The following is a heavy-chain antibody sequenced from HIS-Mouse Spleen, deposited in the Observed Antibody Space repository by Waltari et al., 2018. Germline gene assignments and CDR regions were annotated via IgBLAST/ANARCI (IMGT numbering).Heavy chain of an antibody. J-gene: IGHJ4*02. CDR2: ISYDGSNK. CDR3: ARVTGGGY. D-gene: IGHD3-10*01. Sequence: QVQLVESGGGVVQPGRSLRLSCAAAGFTFRSFAMHWVRQAPGKGLGWVAVISYDGSNKYYADSVKGRFTISRDNSKNTLYLQMNSLRAEDTAVYYCARVTGGGYWGQGTLVTVSS. V-gene: IGHV3-30-3*01. CDR1: GFTFRSFA.